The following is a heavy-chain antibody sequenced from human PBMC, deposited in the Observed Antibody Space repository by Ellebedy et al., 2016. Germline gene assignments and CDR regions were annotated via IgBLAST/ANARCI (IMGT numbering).Heavy chain of an antibody. CDR2: IDTNSGNP. Sequence: ASVKVSCKASGYNFRASAVNWVRQAPGQGLEWMGWIDTNSGNPTYAPTFRGRLVFSLDTSSRTAYLELYSLRTEDTAVYYCTRDGYRDCRRTNCFDYWGQGTLVTVSS. CDR1: GYNFRASA. V-gene: IGHV7-4-1*01. CDR3: TRDGYRDCRRTNCFDY. D-gene: IGHD1-1*01. J-gene: IGHJ4*02.